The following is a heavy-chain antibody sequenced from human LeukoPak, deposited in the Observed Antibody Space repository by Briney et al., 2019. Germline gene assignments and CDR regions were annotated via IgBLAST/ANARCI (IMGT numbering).Heavy chain of an antibody. J-gene: IGHJ3*02. D-gene: IGHD1-26*01. Sequence: SETLSLTCTVSGDFIRSGSYNWGWIRQPPGKGLEWIGSIYYSGNTFYNPSLKSRVTISVDSSKNQFSLKLNFVTAADTAVYYCARGAPVLNAFDIWGLGTMVTVS. CDR1: GDFIRSGSYN. V-gene: IGHV4-39*01. CDR2: IYYSGNT. CDR3: ARGAPVLNAFDI.